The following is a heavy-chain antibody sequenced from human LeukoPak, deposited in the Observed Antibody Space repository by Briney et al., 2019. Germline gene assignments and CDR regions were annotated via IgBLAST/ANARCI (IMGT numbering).Heavy chain of an antibody. Sequence: PGGSLRLSCAASGFTFSSYWMSWVRQAPGKGLEWVAKIKQDESEKYYVDSVKGRFTISRDNAKNSLYLQMNSLRAEDTAVYYCARGRYSYGYNMDVWGKGTTVTVSS. CDR1: GFTFSSYW. J-gene: IGHJ6*03. V-gene: IGHV3-7*01. CDR3: ARGRYSYGYNMDV. D-gene: IGHD5-18*01. CDR2: IKQDESEK.